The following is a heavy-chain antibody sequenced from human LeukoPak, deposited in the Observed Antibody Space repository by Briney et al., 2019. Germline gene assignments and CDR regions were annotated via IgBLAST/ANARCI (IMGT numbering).Heavy chain of an antibody. CDR1: GQSLTGYF. J-gene: IGHJ4*02. D-gene: IGHD3-10*01. Sequence: GASVKVSCKASGQSLTGYFIHWVRQAPGQGLEWVGRIDPNTGDTIYAQNFQDRVTVTSATSISTAYMELSRLTSDDTAVYFCARLGLHGSGTYYFFDYWGQGTLVTVSS. CDR3: ARLGLHGSGTYYFFDY. V-gene: IGHV1-2*06. CDR2: IDPNTGDT.